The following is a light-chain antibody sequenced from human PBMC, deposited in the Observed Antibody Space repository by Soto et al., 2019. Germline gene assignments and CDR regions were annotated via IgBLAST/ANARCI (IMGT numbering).Light chain of an antibody. J-gene: IGKJ1*01. Sequence: EIELTQSPGTLSLSPGESATLSCRVSQTISSHRYLAWYQQKPGQAPRVLIYGASTRATGIPARFSGSGSGIEFTLTISSLRSEDVAVYYCQQYNNWPTFGQGTKVDIK. CDR3: QQYNNWPT. CDR2: GAS. CDR1: QTISSH. V-gene: IGKV3-15*01.